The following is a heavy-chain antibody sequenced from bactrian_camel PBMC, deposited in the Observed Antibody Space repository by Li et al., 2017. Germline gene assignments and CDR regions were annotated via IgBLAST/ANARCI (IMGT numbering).Heavy chain of an antibody. CDR2: IDSNGRT. D-gene: IGHD1*01. V-gene: IGHV3S53*01. Sequence: HVQLVESGGGSVPPGGSLTLSCTASGHTSNIWSMGWFRQAPGKEREGVAGIDSNGRTYETDSVKGRFTISKDSATNTLYLQMNSLTPEDTAKYYCAAGGWDVITRNRGILCEGFTFWGQGTQVTVS. CDR1: GHTSNIWS. CDR3: AAGGWDVITRNRGILCEGFTF. J-gene: IGHJ4*01.